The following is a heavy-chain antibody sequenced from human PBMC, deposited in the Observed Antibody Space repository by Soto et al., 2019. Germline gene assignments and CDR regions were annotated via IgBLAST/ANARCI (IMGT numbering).Heavy chain of an antibody. D-gene: IGHD6-6*01. CDR3: ARGVAARPLPSYYYYYMDV. CDR2: INHSGST. Sequence: SETLSLTCAVYGGSFSGYYWSWIRQPPGKGLEWIGEINHSGSTNYNPSLKSRVTISVDTSKNQFSLKLSSVTAADTAVYYCARGVAARPLPSYYYYYMDVWCKGTTVTVS. V-gene: IGHV4-34*01. CDR1: GGSFSGYY. J-gene: IGHJ6*03.